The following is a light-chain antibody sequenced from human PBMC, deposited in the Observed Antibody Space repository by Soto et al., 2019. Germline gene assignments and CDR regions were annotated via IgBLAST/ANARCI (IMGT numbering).Light chain of an antibody. V-gene: IGLV1-40*01. CDR3: KSYDNYLSAAV. Sequence: QSVLTQPPPVYGAPVQRVTISCAGNSSNIAAGYDVHWYQQLPGTAPKLLIYGNNNRTSGVPDRFSGSKSGASGSLAITGLQAEDEAEYYCKSYDNYLSAAVFGGGTKLTVL. CDR1: SSNIAAGYD. J-gene: IGLJ2*01. CDR2: GNN.